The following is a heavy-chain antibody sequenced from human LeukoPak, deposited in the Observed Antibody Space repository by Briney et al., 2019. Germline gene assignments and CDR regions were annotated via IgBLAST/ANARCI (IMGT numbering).Heavy chain of an antibody. CDR1: GFTFSSYG. Sequence: GGSLRLSCAASGFTFSSYGMHWVRQAPGKGLEWVAVISYDGSNKYYADSVKGRFTISRDNSKNTLYLQMNSLRAEDTAVYYCARYYGSGNYDYWGQGTLVTVSS. CDR2: ISYDGSNK. CDR3: ARYYGSGNYDY. J-gene: IGHJ4*02. D-gene: IGHD3-10*01. V-gene: IGHV3-30*03.